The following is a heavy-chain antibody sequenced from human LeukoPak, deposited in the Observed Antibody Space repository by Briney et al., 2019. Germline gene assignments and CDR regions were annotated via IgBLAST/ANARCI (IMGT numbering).Heavy chain of an antibody. CDR1: GFTYSSYA. CDR2: ISYDGSNK. Sequence: PGRSLRLSCAASGFTYSSYAMHWVRQAPGKGLEWVAVISYDGSNKYYADSVKGRFTISRDNSENTLYLQMDSLRAEDTAVYYCAKNQDPYSNYVRTLDYWGQGTLVTVSS. V-gene: IGHV3-30-3*01. CDR3: AKNQDPYSNYVRTLDY. J-gene: IGHJ4*02. D-gene: IGHD4-11*01.